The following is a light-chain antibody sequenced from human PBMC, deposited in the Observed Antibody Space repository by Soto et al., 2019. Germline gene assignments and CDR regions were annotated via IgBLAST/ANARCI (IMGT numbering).Light chain of an antibody. Sequence: QSVLTQPASVSGSPGQSITISCTGTNSDVGGYNYVSWYQQHPGKAPKLMIYEVSNRPSGVSNRFSGSKSGNTASLIISGLQAEDEAHYYCSSYTSSLTRLFGGGTKVTVL. V-gene: IGLV2-14*01. CDR3: SSYTSSLTRL. CDR1: NSDVGGYNY. J-gene: IGLJ2*01. CDR2: EVS.